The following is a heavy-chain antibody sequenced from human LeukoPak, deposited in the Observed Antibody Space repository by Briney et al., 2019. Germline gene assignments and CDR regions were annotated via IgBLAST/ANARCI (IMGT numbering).Heavy chain of an antibody. CDR2: ISGSGGST. Sequence: GGSLRLSCAASGFTFSSYAMSWVRQAPGKGLEWVSAISGSGGSTYYADSVRGRFTISRDNAKNTLYLQMNSLRAEDTAVYYCALLVATWPYYFDYWGQGTLVTVSS. V-gene: IGHV3-23*01. J-gene: IGHJ4*02. CDR3: ALLVATWPYYFDY. CDR1: GFTFSSYA. D-gene: IGHD5-12*01.